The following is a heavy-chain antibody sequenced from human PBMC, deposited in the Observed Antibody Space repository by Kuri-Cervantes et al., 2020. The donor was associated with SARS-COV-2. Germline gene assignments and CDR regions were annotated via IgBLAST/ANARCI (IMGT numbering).Heavy chain of an antibody. CDR2: IKSKTDGGTT. CDR1: GFTFSNAW. J-gene: IGHJ4*02. CDR3: AREGLARFDH. Sequence: GESLKISCAASGFTFSNAWMSWVRQAPGKGLEWVGRIKSKTDGGTTDYAAPVKGRFTISRDDSKNTLYLQMNSLRAEDTAVYYCAREGLARFDHWGQGNLVTVSS. V-gene: IGHV3-15*01.